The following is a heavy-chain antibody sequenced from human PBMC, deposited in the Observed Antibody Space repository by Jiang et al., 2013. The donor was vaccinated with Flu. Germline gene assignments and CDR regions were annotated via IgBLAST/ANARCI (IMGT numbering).Heavy chain of an antibody. Sequence: GPGLVKPSQTLSLTCTVSGGSISSGDYFWSWIRQPAGKGLEWIGRIFTTGSTNYNPSLKSRVTISVDTSKNQFSLKLSSVTAPEEAVYYCARATRVTYWYFDLWGRGTLVTVSS. CDR3: ARATRVTYWYFDL. CDR1: GGSISSGDYF. CDR2: IFTTGST. V-gene: IGHV4-61*02. D-gene: IGHD4-17*01. J-gene: IGHJ2*01.